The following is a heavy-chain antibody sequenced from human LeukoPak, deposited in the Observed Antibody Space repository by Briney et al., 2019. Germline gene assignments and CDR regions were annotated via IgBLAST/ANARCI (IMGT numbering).Heavy chain of an antibody. CDR2: IYHSGST. J-gene: IGHJ5*02. V-gene: IGHV4-30-2*01. CDR1: GGSISSGGYY. D-gene: IGHD6-19*01. Sequence: PSETLSLTCTVSGGSISSGGYYWSWIRQPPGKGLEWIGYIYHSGSTYYNPSLKSRVTISVDRSKDQVSLKLSSVTAADTAMYYCARAVAGSNWFDPWGQGTLVTVSS. CDR3: ARAVAGSNWFDP.